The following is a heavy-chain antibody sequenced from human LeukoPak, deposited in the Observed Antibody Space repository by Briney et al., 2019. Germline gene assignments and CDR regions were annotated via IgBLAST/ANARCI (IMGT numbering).Heavy chain of an antibody. J-gene: IGHJ4*02. CDR2: INPNSGGT. Sequence: GASVKVSCKASGYTFTGYYMHWVRQAPGQGLEWMGWINPNSGGTNYAQKFQGRVTMTRDTSISTAYMELSRLRSDDTAVYYCAPFYYYDSSGYYHYWGQGTLVTVSS. D-gene: IGHD3-22*01. CDR3: APFYYYDSSGYYHY. CDR1: GYTFTGYY. V-gene: IGHV1-2*02.